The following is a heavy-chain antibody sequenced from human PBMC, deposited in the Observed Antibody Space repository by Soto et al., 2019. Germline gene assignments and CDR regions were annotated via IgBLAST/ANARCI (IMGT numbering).Heavy chain of an antibody. CDR2: ISSSSSTI. V-gene: IGHV3-21*01. CDR3: ARDRLERTLLDYYYYGMDV. J-gene: IGHJ6*02. D-gene: IGHD1-1*01. Sequence: EVQLVESGGGLVKPGGSLRLSCAASGFTFSSYSMNWVRQAPGKGLEWVSSISSSSSTIYYADSVKGRFTISRDNAKNSLYLQMNSLRDEDTAVYYCARDRLERTLLDYYYYGMDVWGQGTTVTVSS. CDR1: GFTFSSYS.